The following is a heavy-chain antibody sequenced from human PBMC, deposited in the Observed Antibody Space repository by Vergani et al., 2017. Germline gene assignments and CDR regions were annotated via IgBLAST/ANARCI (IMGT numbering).Heavy chain of an antibody. CDR1: GYSFTSYW. V-gene: IGHV5-10-1*03. J-gene: IGHJ4*02. CDR3: ARHESYPDY. CDR2: MDSSDSYT. Sequence: DVQQVQSGTEVKKPGESLRISCKGSGYSFTSYWISWVRQMPGKGLEWMGRMDSSDSYTNYSPSFQAQVTISADKSISTAYLQWSSLKASDTAMYYCARHESYPDYWGQGTLVTVSS.